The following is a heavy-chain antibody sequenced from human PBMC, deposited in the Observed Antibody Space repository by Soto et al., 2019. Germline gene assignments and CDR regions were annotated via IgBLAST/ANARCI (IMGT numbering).Heavy chain of an antibody. Sequence: GESLKISCKGSGYSFTSYWISWVRQMPGKGLEWLGRIDPSDSYTNYSPSIQGHVTISVDKSINTAYLQWSSLKASDSAMYYCARRGAQFGELLPFTDNWLDPWGQGTLVTVSS. J-gene: IGHJ5*02. CDR1: GYSFTSYW. CDR2: IDPSDSYT. V-gene: IGHV5-10-1*01. CDR3: ARRGAQFGELLPFTDNWLDP. D-gene: IGHD3-10*01.